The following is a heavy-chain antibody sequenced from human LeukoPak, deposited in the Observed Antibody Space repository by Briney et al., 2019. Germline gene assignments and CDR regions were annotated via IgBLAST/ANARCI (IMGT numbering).Heavy chain of an antibody. CDR3: ARAKPKNMVRGLIMRRESRYYFDY. Sequence: ASVKVSCKASGYTFTSYYMHWVRQAPGQGLEWMGIINPSGGSTSYAQKFQGRVTMTRDMYTSTVYMELSSLRSEDTAVYYCARAKPKNMVRGLIMRRESRYYFDYWGQGTLVTVSS. J-gene: IGHJ4*02. V-gene: IGHV1-46*01. CDR1: GYTFTSYY. D-gene: IGHD3-10*01. CDR2: INPSGGST.